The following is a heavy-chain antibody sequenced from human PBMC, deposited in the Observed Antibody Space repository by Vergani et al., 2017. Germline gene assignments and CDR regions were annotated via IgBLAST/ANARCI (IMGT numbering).Heavy chain of an antibody. CDR3: ATKRCGTRGCQIGYFRE. D-gene: IGHD6-19*01. V-gene: IGHV3-30*03. Sequence: QVHLVESGGGVVQPGRSLRLSCVVSGFTSSYYGMHWVRQAPGKGLEWVAVISYDGTQKYYADSVKGRFTISRDNSKSTLYLQMNSLRTEDTAVYYCATKRCGTRGCQIGYFREWGQGTLVTVSS. CDR2: ISYDGTQK. J-gene: IGHJ1*01. CDR1: GFTSSYYG.